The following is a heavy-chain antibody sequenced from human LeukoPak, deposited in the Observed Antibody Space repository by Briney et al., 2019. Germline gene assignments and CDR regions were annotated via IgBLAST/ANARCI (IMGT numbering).Heavy chain of an antibody. CDR3: ARGNLWDYRRYYYYMDV. Sequence: GGSLRLSCAASGFTFSSYRMSWVRQAPGKGLEWVPSISSTSSYIYLADSLKGRFTISRDNAKNSLYLQMNSLRAEDTAVYYCARGNLWDYRRYYYYMDVWGKGTTVTVSS. CDR2: ISSTSSYI. CDR1: GFTFSSYR. D-gene: IGHD4-11*01. V-gene: IGHV3-21*01. J-gene: IGHJ6*03.